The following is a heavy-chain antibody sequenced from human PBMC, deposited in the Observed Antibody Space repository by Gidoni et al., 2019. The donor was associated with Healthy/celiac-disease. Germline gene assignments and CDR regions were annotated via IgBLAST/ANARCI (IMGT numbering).Heavy chain of an antibody. D-gene: IGHD5-12*01. V-gene: IGHV4-34*01. J-gene: IGHJ3*02. CDR3: AGPDIVATIGQDAFDI. Sequence: QVQLQQWGAGLLKPSETLSLTCAVYGGSFSGYYWSWIRQPPGKGLEWIGEINHSGSTNYNPSLKSRVTISVDTSKNQFSLKLSSVTAADTAVYYCAGPDIVATIGQDAFDIWGQGTMVTVSS. CDR2: INHSGST. CDR1: GGSFSGYY.